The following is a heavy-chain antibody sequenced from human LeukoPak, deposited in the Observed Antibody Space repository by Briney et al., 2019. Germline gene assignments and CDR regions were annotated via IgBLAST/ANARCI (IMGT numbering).Heavy chain of an antibody. V-gene: IGHV4-34*01. CDR1: GGSFSGYY. J-gene: IGHJ4*02. D-gene: IGHD4-17*01. CDR3: ARGDVNDYGDHYYFDY. CDR2: INHSGST. Sequence: SETLSLTCAVYGGSFSGYYWSWIRQPPGKGLEWIGEINHSGSTNYNPSLKSRVTISVDTSKNQFSLKLSSVTAADTAVYYCARGDVNDYGDHYYFDYWGQGTLVTVSS.